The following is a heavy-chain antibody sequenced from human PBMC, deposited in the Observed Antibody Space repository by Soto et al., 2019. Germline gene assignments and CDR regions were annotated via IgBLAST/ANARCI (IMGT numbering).Heavy chain of an antibody. CDR1: GYTFTSYD. CDR3: ASAIAVASTGFDY. D-gene: IGHD6-19*01. Sequence: QVQLVQSGAELKKPGASVKVSCKASGYTFTSYDINWVRQATGQGLEWLGWMNPNSGDTGYAQKFQGRVTXTXNNXIGTAYMELSSLRSEDTAVYYCASAIAVASTGFDYWGQGTLVTVSS. J-gene: IGHJ4*02. CDR2: MNPNSGDT. V-gene: IGHV1-8*01.